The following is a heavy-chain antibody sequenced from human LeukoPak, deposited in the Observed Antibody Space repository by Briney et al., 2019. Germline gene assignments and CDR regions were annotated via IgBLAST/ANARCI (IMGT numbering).Heavy chain of an antibody. Sequence: GGSLRLSCAASRFTVSSNYMTWVRQPPGKGLQWVSVIYGDGDTYYTDSVKGRFTISRDNSKNTINLQMNSLRAEDTAMYYCVRGSRSWFDTFDIWGQGTMVTVSS. J-gene: IGHJ3*02. V-gene: IGHV3-53*01. CDR1: RFTVSSNY. CDR3: VRGSRSWFDTFDI. CDR2: IYGDGDT. D-gene: IGHD6-13*01.